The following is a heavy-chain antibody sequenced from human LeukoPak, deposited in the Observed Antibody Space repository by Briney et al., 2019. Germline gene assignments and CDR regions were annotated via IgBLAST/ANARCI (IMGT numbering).Heavy chain of an antibody. J-gene: IGHJ4*02. V-gene: IGHV1-69*01. Sequence: GASVKVSCKASGGTFSSYAISWVRQAPGQGLEWMGGIIPIFGTANYAQKFQGRVTITADESTSTAYMELSSLRSEDTAVYYCARHSLGESLIDYWGQGTLVTVSS. D-gene: IGHD2/OR15-2a*01. CDR3: ARHSLGESLIDY. CDR2: IIPIFGTA. CDR1: GGTFSSYA.